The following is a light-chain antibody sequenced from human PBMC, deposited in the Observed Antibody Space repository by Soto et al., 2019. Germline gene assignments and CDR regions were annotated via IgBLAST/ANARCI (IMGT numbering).Light chain of an antibody. CDR3: QQYDSLPFT. CDR2: DAS. CDR1: RDIKNY. J-gene: IGKJ2*01. Sequence: DIQMTQSPSSLSASIGDRVVITCQASRDIKNYLNWFQQKPGKAPKLLIYDASTLTTGVPSTFSAFGSARQFTLTISSLQPEDTATYCCQQYDSLPFTFGRGTKVEIK. V-gene: IGKV1-33*01.